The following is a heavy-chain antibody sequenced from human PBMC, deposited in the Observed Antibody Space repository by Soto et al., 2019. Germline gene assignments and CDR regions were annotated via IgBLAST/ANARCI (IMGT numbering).Heavy chain of an antibody. CDR2: INPNSGGT. Sequence: ASVKVSCKASGYTFTGYYMHWVRQAPGQGLEWMGWINPNSGGTNYAQKFQGWVTMTRDTSISTAYMELSRLRSDDTAVYYCARDRRYCISTNCYSFFSFDPWGQGTPVTVSS. CDR1: GYTFTGYY. D-gene: IGHD2-2*01. J-gene: IGHJ5*01. CDR3: ARDRRYCISTNCYSFFSFDP. V-gene: IGHV1-2*04.